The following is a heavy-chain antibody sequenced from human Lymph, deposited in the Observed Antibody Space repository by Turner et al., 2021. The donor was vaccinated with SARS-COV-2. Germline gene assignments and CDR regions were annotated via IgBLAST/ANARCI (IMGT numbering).Heavy chain of an antibody. Sequence: EVQLVESGGGLVRPGGPLRLSCAASGFTFNNAWMSWVRQAPGKGLGWVGRMKSKTDGRTTDYAAPVKGRFTISRDDSKNTLYLTMHSLKTEDTAVYYCTTDPGQLVPYFDYWGQGTLVTVSS. J-gene: IGHJ4*02. D-gene: IGHD6-6*01. CDR3: TTDPGQLVPYFDY. V-gene: IGHV3-15*01. CDR1: GFTFNNAW. CDR2: MKSKTDGRTT.